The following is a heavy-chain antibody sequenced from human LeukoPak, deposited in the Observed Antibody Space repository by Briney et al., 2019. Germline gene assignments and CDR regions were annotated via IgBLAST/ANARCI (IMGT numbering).Heavy chain of an antibody. CDR3: ARRGHMDV. Sequence: PSETLSLTCAVYGGSFSNYYWSWIRQPPGKGLEWIGEINHSGSTNYNPSLKSRVTISIDTSKNQFSLKLSSVTAADTAVYYCARRGHMDVWGKGTTVTVSS. V-gene: IGHV4-34*01. CDR2: INHSGST. D-gene: IGHD3-10*01. J-gene: IGHJ6*03. CDR1: GGSFSNYY.